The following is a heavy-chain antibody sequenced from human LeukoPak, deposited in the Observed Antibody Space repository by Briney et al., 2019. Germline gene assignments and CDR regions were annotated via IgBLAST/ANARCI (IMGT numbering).Heavy chain of an antibody. CDR1: GGSISSSSYY. CDR3: ARLGDWIAFDI. CDR2: IYYSGST. D-gene: IGHD2-21*02. V-gene: IGHV4-39*07. J-gene: IGHJ3*02. Sequence: KTSETLSLTCTVSGGSISSSSYYWGWIRQPPGKGLEWIGSIYYSGSTYYNPSLKSRVTISVDTSKNQFSLKMSSVTAADTAVYYCARLGDWIAFDIWGQGTMVTVSS.